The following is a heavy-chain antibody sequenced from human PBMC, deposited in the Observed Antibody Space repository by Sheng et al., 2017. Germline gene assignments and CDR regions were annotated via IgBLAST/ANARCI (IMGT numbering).Heavy chain of an antibody. J-gene: IGHJ5*02. Sequence: QVQLVESGGGVVQPGGSLRLSCAASGFTFSSYGMHWVRQAPGKGLEWVAFIRYDGSNKYYADSVKGRFTISRDNSKNTLYLQMNSLRAEDTAVYYCAKEVIYGETSGFDPWGQGTLVTVSS. CDR1: GFTFSSYG. D-gene: IGHD4-17*01. CDR2: IRYDGSNK. V-gene: IGHV3-30*02. CDR3: AKEVIYGETSGFDP.